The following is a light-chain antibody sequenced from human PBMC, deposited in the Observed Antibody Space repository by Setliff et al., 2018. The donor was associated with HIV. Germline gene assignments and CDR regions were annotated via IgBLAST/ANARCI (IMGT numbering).Light chain of an antibody. CDR1: SSTIGAGYP. Sequence: QSVLTQPPSVSGAPGQRITISCTGSSSTIGAGYPVFWYQQVPGTAPKLLIYGDTNRPSGVPDRFSGSKSGTSAPLAITGLQAEDEADYYCQSYDSSLGGNYVFGTGTKVTVL. V-gene: IGLV1-40*01. CDR2: GDT. CDR3: QSYDSSLGGNYV. J-gene: IGLJ1*01.